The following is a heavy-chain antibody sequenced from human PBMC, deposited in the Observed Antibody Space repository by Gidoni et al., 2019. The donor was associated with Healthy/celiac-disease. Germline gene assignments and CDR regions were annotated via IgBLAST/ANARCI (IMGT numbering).Heavy chain of an antibody. Sequence: QVQLQESGPGLVKPSETLSLTCPVHGGSISSYYWSWIRQPAGKGLEWIGRIYTSGSTNYNPSLKRRVTMSVDTSKNQFSLKLSSVTAADTTVYYCARDYGDYLYFDYWGQGTLVTVSS. D-gene: IGHD4-17*01. CDR1: GGSISSYY. J-gene: IGHJ4*02. CDR3: ARDYGDYLYFDY. V-gene: IGHV4-4*07. CDR2: IYTSGST.